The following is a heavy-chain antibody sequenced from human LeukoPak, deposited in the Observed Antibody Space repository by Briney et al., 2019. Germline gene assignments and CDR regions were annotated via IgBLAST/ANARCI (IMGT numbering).Heavy chain of an antibody. CDR1: GFTFSTHA. CDR2: ISASGGST. Sequence: GGSLRLSCAASGFTFSTHAMTWVRQAPGKGLEWVSGISASGGSTYYADSVKGRFTISRDNSKNTLYLQMSSLRAEDTAVYYCAKGVTIYTNSGLGYWGQGTLVSVSS. CDR3: AKGVTIYTNSGLGY. V-gene: IGHV3-23*01. D-gene: IGHD7-27*01. J-gene: IGHJ4*02.